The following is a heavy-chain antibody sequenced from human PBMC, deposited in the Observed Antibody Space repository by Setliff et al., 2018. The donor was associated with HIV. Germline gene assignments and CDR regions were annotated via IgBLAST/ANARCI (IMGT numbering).Heavy chain of an antibody. D-gene: IGHD5-12*01. CDR2: INQSGST. CDR1: GGSFSEYY. V-gene: IGHV4-34*01. J-gene: IGHJ6*03. CDR3: ARGATLLPGYSDRWEYFYMDV. Sequence: SETLSLTCTVYGGSFSEYYGSWIRQSPGKGLEWIGEINQSGSTHYTPPLKSRATISVDTSKNQFSLRLNSVTAADTAVYYCARGATLLPGYSDRWEYFYMDVWGKGTTVTVSS.